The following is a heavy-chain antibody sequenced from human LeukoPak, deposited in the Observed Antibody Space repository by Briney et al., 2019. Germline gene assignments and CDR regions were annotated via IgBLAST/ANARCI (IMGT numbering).Heavy chain of an antibody. CDR2: IYYSGST. CDR1: GGSISSGGYY. Sequence: PSQTLSLTCTVSGGSISSGGYYWSWIRQHPGKGLEWIGYIYYSGSTNYNPSLKSRVTISVDTSKDQSSLKLSSVTAADTAVYYCARDDGWELPFDYWGQGTLVTVSS. D-gene: IGHD1-26*01. V-gene: IGHV4-31*03. CDR3: ARDDGWELPFDY. J-gene: IGHJ4*02.